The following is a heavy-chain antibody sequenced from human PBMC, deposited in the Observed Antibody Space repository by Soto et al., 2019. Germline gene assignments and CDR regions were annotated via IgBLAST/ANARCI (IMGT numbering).Heavy chain of an antibody. CDR3: ARETRLYSGSVDWFDP. CDR1: GGTFSSYA. D-gene: IGHD1-26*01. Sequence: QVQLVQSGAEVKKPGSSVKVPCKASGGTFSSYAISWVRQAPGQGLEWMGGIIPIFGTANYAQKFQGRVTITADKSTSTAYMELSSLRSEDTAVYYCARETRLYSGSVDWFDPWGQGTLVTVSS. J-gene: IGHJ5*02. V-gene: IGHV1-69*06. CDR2: IIPIFGTA.